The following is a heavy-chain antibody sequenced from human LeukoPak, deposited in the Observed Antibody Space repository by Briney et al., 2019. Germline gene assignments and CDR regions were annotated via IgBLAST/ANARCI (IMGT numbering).Heavy chain of an antibody. J-gene: IGHJ4*01. V-gene: IGHV3-66*01. Sequence: GGSLRLACAAFEFTVRSNFISWVRQAPGKGLEWVSAIYRGGDTNYADSVKGRFSISRDNSKNTVYLQMNSLRVEDTAVYYCAKDGLVRGLTYGFHYWGHGTLVTVSS. CDR3: AKDGLVRGLTYGFHY. CDR2: IYRGGDT. CDR1: EFTVRSNF. D-gene: IGHD3-10*01.